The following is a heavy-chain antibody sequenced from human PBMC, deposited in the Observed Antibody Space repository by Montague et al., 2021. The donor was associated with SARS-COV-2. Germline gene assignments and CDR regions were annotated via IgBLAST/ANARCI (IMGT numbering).Heavy chain of an antibody. V-gene: IGHV2-70*11. CDR1: GFSLSTSGMC. Sequence: PALVKPTQTLTLTCTFSGFSLSTSGMCMTWIRQPPGRALEWLARIDWDGDKYYNTSLKSRLTTSKDTSKNLAVLTMTNMDPVDTATYYCARGPSDTYYYNGMDVWDRGTTVTVSS. J-gene: IGHJ6*02. CDR2: IDWDGDK. CDR3: ARGPSDTYYYNGMDV.